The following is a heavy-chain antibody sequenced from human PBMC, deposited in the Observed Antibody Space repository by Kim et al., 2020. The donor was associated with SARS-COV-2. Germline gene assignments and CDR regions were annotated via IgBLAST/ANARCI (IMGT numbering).Heavy chain of an antibody. CDR1: GFTFSDYY. CDR3: ARDQDGYNPPLYY. CDR2: ISSSGTIT. J-gene: IGHJ4*02. V-gene: IGHV3-11*01. D-gene: IGHD5-12*01. Sequence: GGSLRLSCAASGFTFSDYYMSWIRQAPGKGLEWVSYISSSGTITYYADSVKGRFTISRDNAKNSLDLQMHGLRAEDTAVYYCARDQDGYNPPLYYWGQGSLVTVSS.